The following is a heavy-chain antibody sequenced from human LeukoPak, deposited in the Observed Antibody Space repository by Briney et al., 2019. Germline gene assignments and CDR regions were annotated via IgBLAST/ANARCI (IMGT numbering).Heavy chain of an antibody. CDR3: ARELPLSPYFDY. Sequence: GGSLRLSCAASGFILSDYYMSWIRQAPGKGLEWVSYISSSSGYTNYADSVKGRITMSRDNGKNSLYLQMNSLRDEDTAVYYCARELPLSPYFDYWGQGTLVTVSS. J-gene: IGHJ4*02. CDR1: GFILSDYY. D-gene: IGHD5-18*01. CDR2: ISSSSGYT. V-gene: IGHV3-11*06.